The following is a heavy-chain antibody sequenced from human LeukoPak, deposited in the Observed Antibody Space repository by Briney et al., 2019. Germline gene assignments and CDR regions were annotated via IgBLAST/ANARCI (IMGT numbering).Heavy chain of an antibody. CDR1: GGSFSGYY. D-gene: IGHD6-19*01. CDR2: INHSGST. CDR3: ARVAYSSGHDY. V-gene: IGHV4-34*01. J-gene: IGHJ4*02. Sequence: SETLSLTCAVYGGSFSGYYWSWIRQPPGKGLEWIGEINHSGSTNYNPSLKSRVTISVDTSKNQFSLKLSSVTAADTAVYYCARVAYSSGHDYSGQGTLVTVSS.